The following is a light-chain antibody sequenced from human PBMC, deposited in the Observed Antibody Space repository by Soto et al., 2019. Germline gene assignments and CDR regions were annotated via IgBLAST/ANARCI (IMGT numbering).Light chain of an antibody. J-gene: IGLJ1*01. CDR2: EVS. CDR3: CSYAGSSTSYV. Sequence: QSVLTQPASVSGSPGQSITISCTGTSSDVGSYNLVSWYQQHPGKAPKLMIYEVSKRPSGVSNRFSGSKSGNTASLTISGLQAEDEADYYCCSYAGSSTSYVFGTGTKGTVL. V-gene: IGLV2-23*02. CDR1: SSDVGSYNL.